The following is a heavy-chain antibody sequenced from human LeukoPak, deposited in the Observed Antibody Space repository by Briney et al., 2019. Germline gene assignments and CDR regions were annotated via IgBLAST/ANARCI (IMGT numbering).Heavy chain of an antibody. D-gene: IGHD6-13*01. J-gene: IGHJ4*02. CDR1: GVTVADYG. Sequence: GGSLRLSCAASGVTVADYGMSWVRQAPRKGLEWVSGIDWSGESTSYADSVKGRFTISRDNSENTLYLHMNNLRAEDTALYYCARDLSASWYSLGFWGRGTLVTVSS. V-gene: IGHV3-20*04. CDR2: IDWSGEST. CDR3: ARDLSASWYSLGF.